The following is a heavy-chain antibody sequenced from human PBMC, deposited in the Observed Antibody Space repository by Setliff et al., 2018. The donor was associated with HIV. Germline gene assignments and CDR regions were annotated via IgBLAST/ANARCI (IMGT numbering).Heavy chain of an antibody. J-gene: IGHJ6*02. Sequence: ASVKVSCKASGGTFSSYASSWVRQAPGQGLEWTGGIIPIFGTTNYAQKFQGRVTITADEWTSTAYMELSSLRSEDTAVYYCARDPSIAVAGAAVWGQGTTVTVSS. CDR2: IIPIFGTT. CDR1: GGTFSSYA. V-gene: IGHV1-69*13. D-gene: IGHD6-19*01. CDR3: ARDPSIAVAGAAV.